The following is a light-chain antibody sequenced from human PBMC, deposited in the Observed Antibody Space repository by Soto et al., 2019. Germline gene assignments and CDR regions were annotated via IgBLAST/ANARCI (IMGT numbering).Light chain of an antibody. J-gene: IGLJ1*01. CDR2: EVT. V-gene: IGLV2-14*01. CDR1: SSDVGGYDY. CDR3: SSHTSGSIRV. Sequence: QSVLAQPASVSGSPGQSIAISCTGTSSDVGGYDYVSWYQQQPDKAPKLMIYEVTKRPSGVSNRFSGSKSGNTASLTISGLQAEDEADYYCSSHTSGSIRVFGTGTKVTVL.